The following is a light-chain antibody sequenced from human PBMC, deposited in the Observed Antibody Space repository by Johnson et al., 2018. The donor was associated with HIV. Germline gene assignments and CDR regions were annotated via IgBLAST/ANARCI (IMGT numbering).Light chain of an antibody. V-gene: IGLV1-51*02. CDR1: SSNIGENF. CDR2: ENN. Sequence: QSVLTQPPSVSAAPGQKVTFSCSGSSSNIGENFVSWYQHLPGTAPKLLIYENNERPSGIPDRFSGSKSGTSATLAITGLQTGDEAEYYCGTWDTSLSAGGVFGTGTKVTVL. CDR3: GTWDTSLSAGGV. J-gene: IGLJ1*01.